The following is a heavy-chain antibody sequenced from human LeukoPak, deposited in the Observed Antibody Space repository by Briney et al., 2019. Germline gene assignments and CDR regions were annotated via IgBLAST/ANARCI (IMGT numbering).Heavy chain of an antibody. V-gene: IGHV3-9*01. Sequence: GGSLRLSCAASGFTFDDYAMNWVRQAPGKGLEWVSGISWNSGSIGYADSVKGRFTISRDNAKNSLYLQMNSLRAEDTAVYYCAKDPSDSSGYQGGWFDPWGQGTLVTVSS. J-gene: IGHJ5*02. D-gene: IGHD3-22*01. CDR2: ISWNSGSI. CDR1: GFTFDDYA. CDR3: AKDPSDSSGYQGGWFDP.